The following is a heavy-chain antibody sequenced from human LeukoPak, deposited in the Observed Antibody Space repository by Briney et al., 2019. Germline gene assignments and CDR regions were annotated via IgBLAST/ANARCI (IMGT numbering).Heavy chain of an antibody. Sequence: PGGSLRLSCAASGFTFSSYGMHWVHQAPGKGLEWVAFIRYDGSNKYYADSVKGRFTISRDNSKNTLYLQMNSLRSDDTAVYYCARAGPGRHIRYCSSSSCPPYYYMDVWGKGTTVTVSS. CDR1: GFTFSSYG. D-gene: IGHD2-2*01. CDR3: ARAGPGRHIRYCSSSSCPPYYYMDV. J-gene: IGHJ6*03. V-gene: IGHV3-30*02. CDR2: IRYDGSNK.